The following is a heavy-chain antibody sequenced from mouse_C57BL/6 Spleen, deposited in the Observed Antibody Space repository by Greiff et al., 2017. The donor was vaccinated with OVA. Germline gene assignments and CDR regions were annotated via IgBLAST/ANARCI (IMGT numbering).Heavy chain of an antibody. Sequence: VQLQQPGAELVKPGASVKMSCKASGYTFTSSWITWVQPRPGQGLEWIGAIYPGSGSTNYNEKFKSKATLTGDTSSSTAYMQRSSLTSEDAAVEYGVSMVTYYFDYWGKGTTRTGAS. CDR3: VSMVTYYFDY. V-gene: IGHV1-55*01. CDR1: GYTFTSSW. J-gene: IGHJ2*01. CDR2: IYPGSGST. D-gene: IGHD2-2*01.